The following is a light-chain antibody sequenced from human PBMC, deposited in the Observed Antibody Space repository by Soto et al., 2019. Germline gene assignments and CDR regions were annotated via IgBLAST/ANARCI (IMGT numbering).Light chain of an antibody. CDR3: QSYDKFVV. J-gene: IGLJ2*01. CDR1: SSNLGANYD. V-gene: IGLV1-40*01. CDR2: GNA. Sequence: QAVVTQPPSVSGAPGQRVTISCTGSSSNLGANYDVQWYQQLPGMPPQLLIYGNANRPSGVPDRFSGSKSGTSASLTIVALQAEDEAVYYCQSYDKFVVFGGGTKVTVL.